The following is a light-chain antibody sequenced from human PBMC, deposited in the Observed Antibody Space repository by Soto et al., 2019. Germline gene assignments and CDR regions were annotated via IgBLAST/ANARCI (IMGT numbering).Light chain of an antibody. CDR2: DAT. Sequence: QMTPSPSTLSASVGDRVTITCRASHNIERWMAWYQQKPGRAPSLLIFDATTLHSGVPSRFSGGASGTEFTLTINGLQPDDFATYYCQQFAKSSTFGQGTTVEIK. V-gene: IGKV1-5*01. CDR3: QQFAKSST. CDR1: HNIERW. J-gene: IGKJ1*01.